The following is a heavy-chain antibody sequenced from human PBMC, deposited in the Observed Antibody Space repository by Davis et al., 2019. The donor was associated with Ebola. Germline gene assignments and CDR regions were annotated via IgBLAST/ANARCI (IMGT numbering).Heavy chain of an antibody. D-gene: IGHD4-17*01. CDR2: IHRSGTT. Sequence: SETLSLTCAVSGGSFSKYYWSWTRQSPGKGLEWIGEIHRSGTTNYNPSLKSRVTMSLDTSKYQFSMNLRSVTDADTAVYYCARGSVGMDVWGHGTTVTVSS. J-gene: IGHJ6*02. CDR1: GGSFSKYY. CDR3: ARGSVGMDV. V-gene: IGHV4-34*01.